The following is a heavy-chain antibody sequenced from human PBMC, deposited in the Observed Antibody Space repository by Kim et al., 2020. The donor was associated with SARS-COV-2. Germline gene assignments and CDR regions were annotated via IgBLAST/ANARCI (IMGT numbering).Heavy chain of an antibody. CDR2: FGPEDGET. J-gene: IGHJ5*02. CDR1: GYTLTELS. V-gene: IGHV1-24*01. D-gene: IGHD2-2*01. Sequence: ASVKVSCKVSGYTLTELSMNWVRQAPGKGLEWMGGFGPEDGETIYAQKFQGRVTMTEDTSTDTAYMELSSLRSEDTAVYYCATGPAATSSNWFDPWGQGTLVTVSS. CDR3: ATGPAATSSNWFDP.